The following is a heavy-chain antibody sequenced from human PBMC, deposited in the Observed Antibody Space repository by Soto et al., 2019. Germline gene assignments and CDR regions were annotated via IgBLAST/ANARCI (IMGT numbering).Heavy chain of an antibody. J-gene: IGHJ4*02. CDR1: GGTFSSYA. CDR3: ARDLGRYSGYDFHYFDY. CDR2: IIPIFGTA. Sequence: ASVKVSCKASGGTFSSYAISWVRQAPGQGLEWMGGIIPIFGTANYAQKFQGRVTITADESTSTAYMELSSLRSEDTAVYYCARDLGRYSGYDFHYFDYWGQGTLVTVSS. D-gene: IGHD5-12*01. V-gene: IGHV1-69*13.